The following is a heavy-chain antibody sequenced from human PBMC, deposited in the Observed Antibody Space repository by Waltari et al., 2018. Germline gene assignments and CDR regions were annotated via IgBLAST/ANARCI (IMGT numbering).Heavy chain of an antibody. Sequence: HLQLQESGPGLVKPSETLSLTCTVSGGSISSAYYYWAWIRQPPGKGLAWIATVYYDGDPYSNSSLKSRVTISLDTSKNQFSLKVTSVTAADTAVYYCARGAGHYKPFDSWGQGTLVTVSS. CDR2: VYYDGDP. CDR3: ARGAGHYKPFDS. J-gene: IGHJ4*02. V-gene: IGHV4-39*07. D-gene: IGHD4-4*01. CDR1: GGSISSAYYY.